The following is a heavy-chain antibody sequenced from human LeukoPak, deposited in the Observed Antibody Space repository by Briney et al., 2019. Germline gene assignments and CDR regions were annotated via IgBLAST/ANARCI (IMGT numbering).Heavy chain of an antibody. CDR2: IYYSGST. V-gene: IGHV4-61*08. CDR3: ARQTYYYDSSGPTLFDY. J-gene: IGHJ4*02. Sequence: PSETLSLTCTVSGGSISSGGYYWSWIRQHPGKGLEWIGYIYYSGSTNYNPSLKSRVTISVDTSKNQFSLKLSSVTAADTAVYYCARQTYYYDSSGPTLFDYWGQGTLVTVSS. D-gene: IGHD3-22*01. CDR1: GGSISSGGYY.